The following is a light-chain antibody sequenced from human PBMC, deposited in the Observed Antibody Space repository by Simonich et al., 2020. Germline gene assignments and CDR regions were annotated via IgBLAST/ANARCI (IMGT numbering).Light chain of an antibody. Sequence: QSALTQPASVSGSPGQSINISCTGTSSDVGGYNYVSWYQQHPGKAPKLMIYDVSKRPSGVYTRFSGSKAGNTASLTISGLQAEDEADYYCSSYTSSSTLFGGGTKLTVL. J-gene: IGLJ3*02. V-gene: IGLV2-14*01. CDR2: DVS. CDR1: SSDVGGYNY. CDR3: SSYTSSSTL.